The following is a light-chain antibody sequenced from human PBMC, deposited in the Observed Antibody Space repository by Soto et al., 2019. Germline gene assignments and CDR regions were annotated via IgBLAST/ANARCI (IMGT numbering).Light chain of an antibody. Sequence: QCVLSQSASVSVSPGQSITISCTGTSSDVGGYNLVSWYQQHPGKAPKLMIYEGSQRPSGVSNRLSGSKSGNTASLTISGLQAEEEADYYCYSYAGRNLYVFGTGTKV. CDR1: SSDVGGYNL. CDR2: EGS. CDR3: YSYAGRNLYV. J-gene: IGLJ1*01. V-gene: IGLV2-23*01.